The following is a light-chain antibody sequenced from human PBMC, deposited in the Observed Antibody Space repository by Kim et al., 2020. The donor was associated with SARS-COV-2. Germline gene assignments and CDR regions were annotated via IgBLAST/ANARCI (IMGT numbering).Light chain of an antibody. J-gene: IGKJ4*01. V-gene: IGKV3-11*01. Sequence: LSPGERATLSCRASQSVSTYLAWYQQKPGQAPRLLIYDASNRATGIPARFSGSGSGTDFTLTISSLEPEDFAVYYCQQRSNWPLTFGGGTKVDIK. CDR2: DAS. CDR1: QSVSTY. CDR3: QQRSNWPLT.